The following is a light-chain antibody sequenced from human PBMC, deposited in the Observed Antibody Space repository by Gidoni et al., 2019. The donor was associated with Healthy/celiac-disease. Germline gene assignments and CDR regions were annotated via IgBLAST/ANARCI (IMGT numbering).Light chain of an antibody. J-gene: IGLJ7*01. CDR3: AAWDDSLNGHAV. CDR2: NNN. CDR1: SSNIGSNT. V-gene: IGLV1-44*01. Sequence: QSVLTQPPSASATPGPRVTISCSGSSSNIGSNTVNWYQQLPGTAPKLLIYNNNQRPSGVPDRFSGSKSGTSASLAISGLQSEDEADYYCAAWDDSLNGHAVFGGGTQLTVL.